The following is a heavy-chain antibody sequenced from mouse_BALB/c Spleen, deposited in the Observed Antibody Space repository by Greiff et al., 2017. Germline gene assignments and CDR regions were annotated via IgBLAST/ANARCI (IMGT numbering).Heavy chain of an antibody. D-gene: IGHD1-1*01. CDR2: ISSGGSYT. V-gene: IGHV5-9-4*01. Sequence: DVMLVESGGGLVKPGGSLKLSCAASGFTFSSYAMSWVRQSPEKRLEWVAEISSGGSYTYYPDTVTGRFTISRDNAKNTLYLEMSSLRSEDTAMYYCATNYYGSTWFAYWGQGTLVTVSA. CDR3: ATNYYGSTWFAY. CDR1: GFTFSSYA. J-gene: IGHJ3*01.